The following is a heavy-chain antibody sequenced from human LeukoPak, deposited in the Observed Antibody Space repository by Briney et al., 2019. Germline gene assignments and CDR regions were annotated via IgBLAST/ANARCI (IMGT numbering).Heavy chain of an antibody. Sequence: SETLSLTCSVCGGSISSYYWSWIRQPPGKGLEWIGYIYYSGSTNYNPSLKSRVTISVDTSKNQFSLKLSSVTAADTAVYYCAASGSGSYYGAFDYWGQGTLVTVSS. CDR3: AASGSGSYYGAFDY. J-gene: IGHJ4*02. CDR1: GGSISSYY. D-gene: IGHD3-10*01. CDR2: IYYSGST. V-gene: IGHV4-59*01.